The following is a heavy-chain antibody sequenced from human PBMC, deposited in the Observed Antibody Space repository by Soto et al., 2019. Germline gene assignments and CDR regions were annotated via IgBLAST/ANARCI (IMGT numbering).Heavy chain of an antibody. CDR3: ARGIVVVVAATSGFDY. J-gene: IGHJ4*02. Sequence: QVQLQQWGAGLLKPSETLSLTCAVYGGSFSGYYWSRIRQPPGKGLEWIGEINHSGSTNYNPSHKSRVTISVDTSKNQFSLKLSSVTAADTAVYYCARGIVVVVAATSGFDYWGQGTLVTVSS. D-gene: IGHD2-15*01. CDR2: INHSGST. V-gene: IGHV4-34*01. CDR1: GGSFSGYY.